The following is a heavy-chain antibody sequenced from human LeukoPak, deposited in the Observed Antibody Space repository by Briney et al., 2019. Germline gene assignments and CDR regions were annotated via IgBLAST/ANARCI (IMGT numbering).Heavy chain of an antibody. V-gene: IGHV3-30-3*01. CDR3: ARDLSAGALDI. CDR1: GFTFSSYW. Sequence: PGGSLRLSCAASGFTFSSYWMHWVRQAPGKGLEWVAVISYDGSNKYYADSVKGRFTISRDNSKNTLYLQMNSLRAEDTAVYYCARDLSAGALDICGQGTMVTVSS. J-gene: IGHJ3*02. CDR2: ISYDGSNK.